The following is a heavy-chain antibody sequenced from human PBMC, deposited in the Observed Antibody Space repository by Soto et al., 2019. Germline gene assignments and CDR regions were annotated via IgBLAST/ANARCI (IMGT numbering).Heavy chain of an antibody. D-gene: IGHD1-7*01. CDR1: GFSLSSYS. CDR3: ARDTGFIPGSTSWDNWVDP. V-gene: IGHV3-48*02. J-gene: IGHJ5*02. Sequence: VQLVESGGGLVQPGGSLRLSCAASGFSLSSYSMKWVRQAPGKGLEWISYISSSSNTIYYADSVKGRFTISRDNARNSLYLQMSSLREEDTAGYYCARDTGFIPGSTSWDNWVDPWGQGTLVTVSS. CDR2: ISSSSNTI.